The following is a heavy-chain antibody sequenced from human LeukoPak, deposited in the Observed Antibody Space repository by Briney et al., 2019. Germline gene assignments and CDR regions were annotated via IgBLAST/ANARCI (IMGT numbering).Heavy chain of an antibody. V-gene: IGHV1-2*02. D-gene: IGHD1-7*01. Sequence: ASVKVSCKASGGTFSSYAISWVRQAPGQGLEWMGWINPNSGGTSYAQKFQGRVTMTSDTSISTAYMELRRLSSDDTAVYYCARDNWNYLIDYWGQGTLVTVSS. CDR3: ARDNWNYLIDY. J-gene: IGHJ4*02. CDR1: GGTFSSYA. CDR2: INPNSGGT.